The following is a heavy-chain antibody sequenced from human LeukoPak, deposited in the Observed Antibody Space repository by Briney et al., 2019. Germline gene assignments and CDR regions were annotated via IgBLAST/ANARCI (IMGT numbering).Heavy chain of an antibody. Sequence: PGGSLRLSCAASGFTFSNYSMNWIRQAPDKGLEWISYISSSGAIYYSDSVKGRFTISRDNAKNSLYLQMNSLRGEDTAVYYCARTGGDYDILTGYYGYWGQGTLVTVSS. V-gene: IGHV3-48*01. CDR1: GFTFSNYS. CDR3: ARTGGDYDILTGYYGY. D-gene: IGHD3-9*01. CDR2: ISSSGAI. J-gene: IGHJ4*02.